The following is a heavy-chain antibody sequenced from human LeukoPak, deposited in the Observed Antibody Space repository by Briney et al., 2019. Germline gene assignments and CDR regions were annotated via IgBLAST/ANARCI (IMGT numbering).Heavy chain of an antibody. J-gene: IGHJ4*02. CDR1: GFTFSSYS. D-gene: IGHD1-26*01. CDR3: ARGAQWELSDYYFDY. CDR2: ISSSSSYI. Sequence: GGSLRLSCAASGFTFSSYSMNWVRQAPGKGLEWVSSISSSSSYIYYADSVKGRFTISRDNAKNSLYLQMNSLRAEDTAVYYCARGAQWELSDYYFDYWGQGTLVTVSS. V-gene: IGHV3-21*01.